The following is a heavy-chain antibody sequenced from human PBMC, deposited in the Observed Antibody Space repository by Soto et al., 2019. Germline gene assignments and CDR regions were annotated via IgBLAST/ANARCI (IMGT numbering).Heavy chain of an antibody. J-gene: IGHJ4*02. CDR3: ANLFGVVITLPFDY. CDR1: GFTFSSYA. V-gene: IGHV3-23*01. CDR2: ISGSGGST. Sequence: GGSLRLSCAASGFTFSSYAMSWVRQAPGKGLEWVSAISGSGGSTYYADSVKGRFTISRDNSKNTLYLQMNSLRAEDTAVYYCANLFGVVITLPFDYWGQGTLVTVSS. D-gene: IGHD3-3*01.